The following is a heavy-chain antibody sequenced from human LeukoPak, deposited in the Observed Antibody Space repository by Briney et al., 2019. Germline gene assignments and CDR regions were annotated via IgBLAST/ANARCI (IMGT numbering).Heavy chain of an antibody. V-gene: IGHV4-34*01. J-gene: IGHJ3*02. CDR1: GGSFSGYY. CDR3: ARDPTVDAFDI. CDR2: INHSGST. Sequence: SETLSLTCAVYGGSFSGYYWSGIRQPPGKGLECIGEINHSGSTNYNPSLKSRVTISVDTSKNQFSLKLSSVTAADTAVYYCARDPTVDAFDIWGQGTMVTVSS. D-gene: IGHD4-17*01.